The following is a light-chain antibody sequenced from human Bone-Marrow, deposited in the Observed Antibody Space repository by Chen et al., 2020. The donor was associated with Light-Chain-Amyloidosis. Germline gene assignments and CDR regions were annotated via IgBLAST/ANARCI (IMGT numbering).Light chain of an antibody. CDR3: QQYGSSPFT. V-gene: IGKV3-20*01. J-gene: IGKJ3*01. CDR1: QSVSSSS. CDR2: GAS. Sequence: EIVLTQSPGTLSLSPGESATLSCRASQSVSSSSLAWYQQKPGQAPRLLVHGASSRATGVPDRFSGSGSGTDFTLTISRLEPEEFAMYYCQQYGSSPFTFGPGTKVDIK.